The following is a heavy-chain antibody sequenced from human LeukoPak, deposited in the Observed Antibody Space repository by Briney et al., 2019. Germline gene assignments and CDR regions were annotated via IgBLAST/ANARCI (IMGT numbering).Heavy chain of an antibody. J-gene: IGHJ4*02. V-gene: IGHV3-30*18. Sequence: PGGSLRLSCAASGFTFISYGMHWVRQAPGKGLEWVAVISYDGSNKYYADSVKGRFTTSRDNSKNTLYLQMNSLRAEDTAVYYCAKGYYYGSGSYDYWGQGTLVTVSS. CDR3: AKGYYYGSGSYDY. D-gene: IGHD3-10*01. CDR1: GFTFISYG. CDR2: ISYDGSNK.